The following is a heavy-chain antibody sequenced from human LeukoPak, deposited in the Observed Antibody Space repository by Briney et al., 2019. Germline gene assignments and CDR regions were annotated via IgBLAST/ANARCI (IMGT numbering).Heavy chain of an antibody. D-gene: IGHD3-10*01. CDR3: ARDFNYYGSGSYSPFDI. J-gene: IGHJ3*02. CDR2: IRYGGSNK. V-gene: IGHV3-30*02. Sequence: PGGSLRLSCAASGFTFSSYGMHWVRQAPGKGLEWVAFIRYGGSNKYYADSVKGRFTISRDNSKNTLYLQMNSLRAEDTAVYYCARDFNYYGSGSYSPFDIWGQGTMVTVSS. CDR1: GFTFSSYG.